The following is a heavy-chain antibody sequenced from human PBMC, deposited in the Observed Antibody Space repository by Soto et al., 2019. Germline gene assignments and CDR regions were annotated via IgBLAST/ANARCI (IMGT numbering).Heavy chain of an antibody. CDR2: ISGSGGST. Sequence: GGSLRLSCAASGFTFSSYAMSWVRQAPGKGLEWVSAISGSGGSTYYADSVKGRFTISRDNSKNTLYLQMNSLRAEDTAVYYCAKGKGSGNYYIGSDYYYMDVWGKGTTVTVSS. D-gene: IGHD3-10*01. J-gene: IGHJ6*03. CDR1: GFTFSSYA. V-gene: IGHV3-23*01. CDR3: AKGKGSGNYYIGSDYYYMDV.